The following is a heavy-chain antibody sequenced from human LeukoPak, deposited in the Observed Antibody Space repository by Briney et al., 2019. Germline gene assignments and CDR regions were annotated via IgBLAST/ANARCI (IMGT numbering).Heavy chain of an antibody. Sequence: ASVRVSCKASEYTFTGYYMHWVRQAPGQGLEWMGWLNPNSGGTNYAQKFQGWVTMTRDTSISTAYMELSRLRSDDTAVYYCARGGITGTTRGPTRLNDAFDIWGQGTMVTVSS. CDR3: ARGGITGTTRGPTRLNDAFDI. V-gene: IGHV1-2*04. CDR2: LNPNSGGT. CDR1: EYTFTGYY. J-gene: IGHJ3*02. D-gene: IGHD1-20*01.